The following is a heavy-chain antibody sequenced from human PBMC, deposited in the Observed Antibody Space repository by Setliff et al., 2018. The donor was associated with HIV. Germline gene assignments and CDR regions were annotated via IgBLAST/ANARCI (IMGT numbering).Heavy chain of an antibody. CDR1: GGSISSYY. D-gene: IGHD6-19*01. Sequence: SETLSLTCTVSGGSISSYYWRWIRKPPGKGLEWIGYIYYSGSTYYNPSLKSRVTISVDTSENQFALTLGSVTDADTAVDYCARGMKGSEYRGGWYGYNNPDVCGKGTPVTVSS. V-gene: IGHV4-59*01. CDR2: IYYSGST. J-gene: IGHJ6*04. CDR3: ARGMKGSEYRGGWYGYNNPDV.